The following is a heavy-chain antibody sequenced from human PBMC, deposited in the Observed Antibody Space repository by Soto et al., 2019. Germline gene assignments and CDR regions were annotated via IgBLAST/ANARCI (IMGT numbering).Heavy chain of an antibody. Sequence: PSETLSLTCTAAGGSISRGHYYGTWIRQPPGKGLEWIGFIFNSENTYYNPSLKSRISLSIDTSKNQISLHLNSVTAADTAVYSCAGQPKGGPPAADIDLWGQATMVTVSS. CDR2: IFNSENT. J-gene: IGHJ3*01. D-gene: IGHD6-25*01. CDR1: GGSISRGHYY. CDR3: AGQPKGGPPAADIDL. V-gene: IGHV4-30-4*01.